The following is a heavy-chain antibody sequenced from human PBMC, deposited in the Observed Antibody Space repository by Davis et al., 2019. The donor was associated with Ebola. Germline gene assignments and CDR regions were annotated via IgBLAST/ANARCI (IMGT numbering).Heavy chain of an antibody. CDR2: ISGSGGST. V-gene: IGHV3-23*01. CDR1: GFTFSSYA. J-gene: IGHJ6*03. CDR3: ARDEYSRLYYYYYYMDV. Sequence: GESQKISCAASGFTFSSYAMSWVRQAPGKGLEWVSAISGSGGSTYYADSVKGRFTISRDNAKNSLYLQMNSLRAEDTAVYYCARDEYSRLYYYYYYMDVWGKGTTVTVSS. D-gene: IGHD6-6*01.